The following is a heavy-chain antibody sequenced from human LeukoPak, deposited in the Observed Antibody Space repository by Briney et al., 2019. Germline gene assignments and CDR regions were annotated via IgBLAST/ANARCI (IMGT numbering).Heavy chain of an antibody. CDR2: INPSGGST. D-gene: IGHD2-2*01. CDR3: GTTGYCSSTSCYPAQGAFDI. V-gene: IGHV1-46*01. J-gene: IGHJ3*02. CDR1: GYTFTSYY. Sequence: GASVKVSCKASGYTFTSYYMHWVRQAPGQGXEWMGIINPSGGSTSYAQKFQGRVTMTRDTSTSTVYMELSSLRSEDTAVYYCGTTGYCSSTSCYPAQGAFDIWGQGTMVTVSS.